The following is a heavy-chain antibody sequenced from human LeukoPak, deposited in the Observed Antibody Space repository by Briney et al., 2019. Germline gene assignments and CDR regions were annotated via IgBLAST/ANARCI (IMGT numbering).Heavy chain of an antibody. CDR3: AKDPYVLAGLRRGPYDY. D-gene: IGHD6-13*01. CDR1: GFTFSSYG. Sequence: GGSLRLSCAASGFTFSSYGMHWVRQAPGKGLEWVAFIRYDGSNKYYADSVKGRFTISRDNSKNTLYLQMNSPRAEDTAVYYCAKDPYVLAGLRRGPYDYWGQGTLVTVSS. CDR2: IRYDGSNK. J-gene: IGHJ4*02. V-gene: IGHV3-30*02.